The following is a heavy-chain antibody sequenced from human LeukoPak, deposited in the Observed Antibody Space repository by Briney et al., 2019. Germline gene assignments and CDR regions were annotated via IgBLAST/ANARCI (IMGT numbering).Heavy chain of an antibody. Sequence: ASVKVSCKAPGYTFTGYYMHWVRQAPGQGLEWMGWINPNSGGTNYAQKFQGRVTMTRDTSISTAYMELSRLRSDDTAVYYCARLRGSGSSLDYWGQGTLVTVSS. V-gene: IGHV1-2*02. CDR2: INPNSGGT. CDR1: GYTFTGYY. CDR3: ARLRGSGSSLDY. J-gene: IGHJ4*02. D-gene: IGHD3-10*01.